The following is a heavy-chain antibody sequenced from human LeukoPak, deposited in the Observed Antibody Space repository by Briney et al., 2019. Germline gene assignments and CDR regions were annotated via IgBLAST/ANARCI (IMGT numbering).Heavy chain of an antibody. CDR3: ARGRYDSSGYYPIFDY. D-gene: IGHD3-22*01. V-gene: IGHV3-21*01. Sequence: PGGSLRLSCTVSGFTVSSNSMSWVRQAPGKGLEWVSSISRTSIYKYYAGSVKGRFTISRDNAKNSLYLQMNSLRAEDTAVYYCARGRYDSSGYYPIFDYWGQGTLVTVSS. CDR2: ISRTSIYK. CDR1: GFTVSSNS. J-gene: IGHJ4*02.